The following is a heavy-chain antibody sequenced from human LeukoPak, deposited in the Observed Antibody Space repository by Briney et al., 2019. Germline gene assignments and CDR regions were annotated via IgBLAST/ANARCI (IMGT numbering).Heavy chain of an antibody. D-gene: IGHD6-19*01. J-gene: IGHJ4*02. CDR1: GGSISDYY. CDR3: TRTDSSTAIDY. Sequence: SETLSLTCSVSGGSISDYYWSWIRQTPGRGLEMIGYIHNSGGTNYSPSLKSRVTISVDTSKNQFSLKLNSVTAADTAMYYCTRTDSSTAIDYWGQGTLVTVSS. V-gene: IGHV4-59*01. CDR2: IHNSGGT.